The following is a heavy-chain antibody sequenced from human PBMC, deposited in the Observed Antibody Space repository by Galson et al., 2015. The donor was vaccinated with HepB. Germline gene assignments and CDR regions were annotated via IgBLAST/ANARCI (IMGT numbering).Heavy chain of an antibody. Sequence: SVKVSCKASGFTFTSSAVQWVRQARGQRLEWIGWIVVGSGNTNYAQKFQERVTITRDMSTSTAYMELSSLRSEDTAVSYCAADISPYDSSLWGQGTLVTVSS. V-gene: IGHV1-58*01. CDR1: GFTFTSSA. D-gene: IGHD3-22*01. CDR2: IVVGSGNT. J-gene: IGHJ4*02. CDR3: AADISPYDSSL.